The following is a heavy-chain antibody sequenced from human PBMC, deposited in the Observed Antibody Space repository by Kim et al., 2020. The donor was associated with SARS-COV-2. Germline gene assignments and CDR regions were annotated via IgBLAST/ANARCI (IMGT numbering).Heavy chain of an antibody. V-gene: IGHV4-34*01. Sequence: SETLSLTCAVYGGSFSGYYWSWIRQPPGKGLEWIGEINHSGSTNYNPPLKSRVTISVDTSKNQFSLKLSSVTAADTAVYYCARGRIVQNRYWSRDNYFDYWGQGTLVTVSS. D-gene: IGHD6-13*01. CDR3: ARGRIVQNRYWSRDNYFDY. CDR1: GGSFSGYY. J-gene: IGHJ4*02. CDR2: INHSGST.